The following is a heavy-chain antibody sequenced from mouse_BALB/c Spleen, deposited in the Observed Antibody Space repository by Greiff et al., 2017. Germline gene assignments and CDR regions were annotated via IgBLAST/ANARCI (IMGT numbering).Heavy chain of an antibody. CDR2: IWGDGST. CDR3: ARDEKGFAY. CDR1: GFTLTGYG. J-gene: IGHJ3*01. Sequence: VQLVESGPGLVAPSQTLSITCTVSGFTLTGYGVHWVRQPPGKGLEWLGMIWGDGSTDYNSALKSRLSISKDNSKSHVFLKMNSLQTDDTARYYCARDEKGFAYWGQGTLVTVSA. V-gene: IGHV2-6-7*01.